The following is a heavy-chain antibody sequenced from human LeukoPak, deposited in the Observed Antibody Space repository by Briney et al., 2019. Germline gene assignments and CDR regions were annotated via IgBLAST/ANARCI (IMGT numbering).Heavy chain of an antibody. J-gene: IGHJ4*02. D-gene: IGHD2-2*01. CDR2: ISSSSRTI. Sequence: PGGSLRLSCAASGFTFSSYSMNWVRQAPGKGLEWVSYISSSSRTIYYADSVKGRFTISRDNAKNSLYLQMNSLRPEDTSVYYCARSPPSWYFDYWGQGTLVTVPS. V-gene: IGHV3-48*01. CDR1: GFTFSSYS. CDR3: ARSPPSWYFDY.